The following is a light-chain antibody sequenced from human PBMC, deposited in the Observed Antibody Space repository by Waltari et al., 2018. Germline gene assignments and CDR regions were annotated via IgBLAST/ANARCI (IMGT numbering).Light chain of an antibody. J-gene: IGKJ1*01. CDR1: QSISSW. Sequence: DLQMTPSPSTLSASVGDRVTITCRASQSISSWLAWYQQKPGKAPKLLIYKASSLESGVPSRFSGSGSGTEFTLTISSLQPDDFATYYCQQYNSYSGFGQGTKVEIK. V-gene: IGKV1-5*03. CDR3: QQYNSYSG. CDR2: KAS.